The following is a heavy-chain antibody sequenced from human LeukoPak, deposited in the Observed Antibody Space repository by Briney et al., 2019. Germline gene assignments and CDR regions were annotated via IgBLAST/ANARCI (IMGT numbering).Heavy chain of an antibody. Sequence: AASVKVSCKASGYTFTGYYMHWVRQAPGQGLEWMGWTNPNSGGTNYAQKFQGRVTMTRDTSISTAYMELSRLRSDDTAVYYCARDEFVIAAAGNLNYWGQGTLVTVSS. CDR2: TNPNSGGT. CDR3: ARDEFVIAAAGNLNY. J-gene: IGHJ4*02. V-gene: IGHV1-2*02. CDR1: GYTFTGYY. D-gene: IGHD6-13*01.